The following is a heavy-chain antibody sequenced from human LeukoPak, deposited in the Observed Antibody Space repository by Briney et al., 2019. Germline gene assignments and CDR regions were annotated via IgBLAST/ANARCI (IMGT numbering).Heavy chain of an antibody. D-gene: IGHD2-21*01. CDR2: INPNSGGT. J-gene: IGHJ4*02. CDR3: ARTASCGTNCYSYFDY. Sequence: ASVKVSCKASGYTFTGYYIHWVRQAPGQGLELMGWINPNSGGTYYAQTFQARVTMTRDTSISTAYMELSRLRSGDTALYYCARTASCGTNCYSYFDYWGQGTLVTVSS. CDR1: GYTFTGYY. V-gene: IGHV1-2*02.